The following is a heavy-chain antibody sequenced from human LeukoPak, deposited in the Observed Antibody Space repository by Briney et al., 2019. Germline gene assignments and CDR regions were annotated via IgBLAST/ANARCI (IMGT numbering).Heavy chain of an antibody. CDR1: GFTFSDYY. CDR3: ARDPIVVVPAATGHYYYYYGMDV. D-gene: IGHD2-2*01. CDR2: ISSSSSYT. Sequence: GGSLRLSCAASGFTFSDYYMSWIRQAPGKGLEWVSYISSSSSYTNYADSVKGRFTISRDNAKNSLYLQMNSLRAEDTAVYYCARDPIVVVPAATGHYYYYYGMDVWGKGTTVIVSS. J-gene: IGHJ6*04. V-gene: IGHV3-11*06.